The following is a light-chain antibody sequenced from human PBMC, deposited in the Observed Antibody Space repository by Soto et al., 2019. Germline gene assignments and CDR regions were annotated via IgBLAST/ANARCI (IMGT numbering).Light chain of an antibody. CDR1: SSNIGAGYD. V-gene: IGLV1-40*01. CDR2: GNS. J-gene: IGLJ1*01. Sequence: QPVLTQPPSVSGAPGQRVTTSCTGSSSNIGAGYDVHWYQQLPGTAPKLLIYGNSNRPSGVPDRFSGSKSGTSASLAITGLQAEDEADYYCQSYDSSLSGYVFGTGNKLNVL. CDR3: QSYDSSLSGYV.